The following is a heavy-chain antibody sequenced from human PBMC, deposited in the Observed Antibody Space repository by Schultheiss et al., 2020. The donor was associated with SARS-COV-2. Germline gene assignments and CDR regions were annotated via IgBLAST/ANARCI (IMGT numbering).Heavy chain of an antibody. CDR3: AKSERELLRWYYFDY. CDR2: ISSSGSTI. CDR1: GFTFSDYY. Sequence: GGSLRLSCAASGFTFSDYYMSWVRQAPGKGLEWVSYISSSGSTIYYADSVKGRFTISRDNAKNSLYLQMNSLRAEDMALYYCAKSERELLRWYYFDYWGQGTLVTVSS. D-gene: IGHD1-26*01. V-gene: IGHV3-11*01. J-gene: IGHJ4*02.